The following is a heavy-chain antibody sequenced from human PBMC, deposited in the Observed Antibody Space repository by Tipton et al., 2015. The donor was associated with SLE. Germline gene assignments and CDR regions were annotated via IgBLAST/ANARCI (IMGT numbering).Heavy chain of an antibody. D-gene: IGHD6-19*01. CDR2: ISAYNGNT. J-gene: IGHJ4*02. CDR1: GYTFTGYY. V-gene: IGHV1-18*04. CDR3: AIAVAGTLFFDY. Sequence: QSGAEVKKPGASVKVSCKASGYTFTGYYMHWVRQAPGQGLEWMGWISAYNGNTNYAQKLQGRVTMTTDTSTSTAYMELRSLRSDDTAVYYCAIAVAGTLFFDYWGQGTLVTVSS.